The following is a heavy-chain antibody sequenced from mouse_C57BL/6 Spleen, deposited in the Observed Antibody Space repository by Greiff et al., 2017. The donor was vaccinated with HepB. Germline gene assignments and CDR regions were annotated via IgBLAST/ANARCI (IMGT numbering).Heavy chain of an antibody. V-gene: IGHV1-19*01. CDR1: GYTFTDYY. CDR3: ARRGYSNYVWYFDV. CDR2: INPYNGGT. D-gene: IGHD2-5*01. Sequence: EVQLQQSGPVLVKPGASVKMSCKASGYTFTDYYMNWVKQSHGKSLEWIGVINPYNGGTSYNQKFKGKATLTVDKSSSTAYIELNSLTSEDSAVYYCARRGYSNYVWYFDVWGTGTTVTVSS. J-gene: IGHJ1*03.